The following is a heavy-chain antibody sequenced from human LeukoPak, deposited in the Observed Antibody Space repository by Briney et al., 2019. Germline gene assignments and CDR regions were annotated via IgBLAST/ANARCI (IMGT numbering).Heavy chain of an antibody. D-gene: IGHD6-6*01. V-gene: IGHV4-4*09. Sequence: NASETLSLTCTVSGDSISSYYWSWIRQPPGKGLEWIGYIYTSGGTNYIPSLKGRVTISIDTSKNQFSLKLSSVTAADSAVYYCARLTRLSTSPDRYYLDYWGQGTLVTVSS. J-gene: IGHJ4*02. CDR1: GDSISSYY. CDR3: ARLTRLSTSPDRYYLDY. CDR2: IYTSGGT.